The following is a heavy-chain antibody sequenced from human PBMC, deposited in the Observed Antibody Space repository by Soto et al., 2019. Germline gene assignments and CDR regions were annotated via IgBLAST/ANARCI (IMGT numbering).Heavy chain of an antibody. CDR1: GGSISSYY. CDR2: IYYTGST. CDR3: ARGGSSGYYYYYYYGMDV. Sequence: QVQLQESGPGLVKPSETLSLTCTVSGGSISSYYWSWIRQPPGKGLEWIGHIYYTGSTNYNPSLKIRVTMSGATCKIDFSMKLSSVTAADPAVYYWARGGSSGYYYYYYYGMDVWGQGTTVTVSS. V-gene: IGHV4-59*01. D-gene: IGHD3-22*01. J-gene: IGHJ6*02.